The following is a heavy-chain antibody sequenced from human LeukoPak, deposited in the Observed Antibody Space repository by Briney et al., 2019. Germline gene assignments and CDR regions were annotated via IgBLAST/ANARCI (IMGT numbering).Heavy chain of an antibody. CDR1: GFTFSNYG. CDR3: ARDSDILASDAFDI. V-gene: IGHV3-23*01. J-gene: IGHJ3*02. Sequence: GGSLRLSCAASGFTFSNYGMSWVRQAPGKGLEWVSIISDSGGTTYYADSVKGRFTISRDNSKNTLYLQMNTLRAEDTAVYYCARDSDILASDAFDIWGQGTMVTVSS. D-gene: IGHD3-9*01. CDR2: ISDSGGTT.